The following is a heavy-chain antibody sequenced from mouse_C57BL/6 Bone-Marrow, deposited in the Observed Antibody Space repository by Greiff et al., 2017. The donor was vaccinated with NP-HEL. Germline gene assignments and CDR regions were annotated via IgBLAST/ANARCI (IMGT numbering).Heavy chain of an antibody. CDR3: ARHGYFWYFDV. D-gene: IGHD2-3*01. CDR2: ISNGGGST. CDR1: GFTFSDYY. V-gene: IGHV5-12*01. Sequence: EVKLVESGGGLVQPGGSLKLSCAASGFTFSDYYMYWVRQPPEKRLEWVAYISNGGGSTYYPDTVKGRFTISRDNTKNTLYLQMSRLKSEDTAMYYCARHGYFWYFDVWGTGTTVTVSS. J-gene: IGHJ1*03.